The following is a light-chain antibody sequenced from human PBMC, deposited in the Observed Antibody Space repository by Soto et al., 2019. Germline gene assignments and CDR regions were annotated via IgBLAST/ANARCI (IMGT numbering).Light chain of an antibody. J-gene: IGLJ3*02. Sequence: QPVLTQPPSASGTPGQRVTISCSGSSSNIGGNYVYWYQQLPGAAPRVLIYRTNQRPSGVPDRFSGSKSGTSASLTISGLRSEDEADYYCATWNDRLTVLFGGGTKLTVL. V-gene: IGLV1-47*01. CDR3: ATWNDRLTVL. CDR1: SSNIGGNY. CDR2: RTN.